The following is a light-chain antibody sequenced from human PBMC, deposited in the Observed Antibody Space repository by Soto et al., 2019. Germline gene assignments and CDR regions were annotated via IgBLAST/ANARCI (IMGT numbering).Light chain of an antibody. J-gene: IGKJ3*01. Sequence: ETVLTQSPATLSLPPGERATLSCRASQSISSSLAWYQQTPGQAPRLLIYDASKRATGIPARFSGSGSGTDFTLTISSLEPEDFAVYFCQQRFTWPSFGPGTKVDIK. CDR3: QQRFTWPS. V-gene: IGKV3-11*01. CDR1: QSISSS. CDR2: DAS.